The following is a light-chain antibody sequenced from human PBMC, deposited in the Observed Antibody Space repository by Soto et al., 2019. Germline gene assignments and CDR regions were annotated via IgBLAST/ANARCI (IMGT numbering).Light chain of an antibody. J-gene: IGKJ3*01. CDR1: QSVGRN. CDR2: AAS. CDR3: QEYSKWPLFT. Sequence: EIVVTQSPGILSVSPGDRATLSCRASQSVGRNLAWYQQKPGQAPTLLIYAASTRATGLPPRFSGSQSGTDFTLTISSLQSEDFAVYYCQEYSKWPLFTFGPGTRVDIK. V-gene: IGKV3-15*01.